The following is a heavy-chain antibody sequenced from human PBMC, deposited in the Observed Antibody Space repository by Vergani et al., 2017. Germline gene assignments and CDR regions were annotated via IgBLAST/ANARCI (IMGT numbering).Heavy chain of an antibody. CDR3: ARQVAVAGKWWGPYYYYGMDV. Sequence: EVQLVQSGAAVKKPGEPLRISCKGSGYSFTSYWISWVRQLPGKGLEWMGRIDPSDSYTNYSPSFQGHVTISADKSISTAYLQWSSLKASDTAMYYCARQVAVAGKWWGPYYYYGMDVWGQGTTVTVSS. CDR2: IDPSDSYT. J-gene: IGHJ6*02. V-gene: IGHV5-10-1*01. D-gene: IGHD6-19*01. CDR1: GYSFTSYW.